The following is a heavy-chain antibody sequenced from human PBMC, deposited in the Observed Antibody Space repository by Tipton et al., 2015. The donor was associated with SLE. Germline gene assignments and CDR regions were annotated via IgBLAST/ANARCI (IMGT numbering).Heavy chain of an antibody. CDR2: IRYDGSNK. Sequence: SLRLSCAASGFTFSSYGMHWVRQAPGKGLEWVAFIRYDGSNKYYADSVKGRFTISRDNSKNTLYLQMNSLRAEDTAVYYCARKRGPHFYYFDYWGQGTLVTVSS. CDR3: ARKRGPHFYYFDY. D-gene: IGHD3-3*02. V-gene: IGHV3-30*02. CDR1: GFTFSSYG. J-gene: IGHJ4*02.